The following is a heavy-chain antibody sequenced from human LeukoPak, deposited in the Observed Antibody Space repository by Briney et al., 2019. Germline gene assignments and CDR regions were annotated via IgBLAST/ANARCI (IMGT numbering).Heavy chain of an antibody. V-gene: IGHV4-30-2*01. D-gene: IGHD3-9*01. CDR2: IYHSGST. CDR1: GGSISSGGYY. CDR3: ASGLRYWGNFDY. J-gene: IGHJ4*02. Sequence: PSETLSLTCTVSGGSISSGGYYWSWIRQPPGKGLEWIGYIYHSGSTYYNPSLKSRVTISVDRSKNQFSLKLSSVTAADTAVYYCASGLRYWGNFDYWGQGTLVTVSS.